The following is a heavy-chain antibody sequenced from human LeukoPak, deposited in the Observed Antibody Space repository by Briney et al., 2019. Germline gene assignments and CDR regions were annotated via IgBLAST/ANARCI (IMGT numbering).Heavy chain of an antibody. CDR1: GGTFSSYA. J-gene: IGHJ6*02. D-gene: IGHD3-10*01. Sequence: GASVTVSCTASGGTFSSYAISWVRQAPGQGLEWMGGIIPIFGTANYAQKFQGRVTITADESTSTAYMELSSLRSEDTAVYYCARSRTKRGGYYGMDVWGQGTTVTVSS. CDR3: ARSRTKRGGYYGMDV. CDR2: IIPIFGTA. V-gene: IGHV1-69*13.